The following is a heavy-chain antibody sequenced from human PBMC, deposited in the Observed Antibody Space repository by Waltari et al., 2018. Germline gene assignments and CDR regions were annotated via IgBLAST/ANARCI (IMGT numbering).Heavy chain of an antibody. CDR1: GGTFSSYT. CDR3: ARARLHGGSWGHSAEYFQH. D-gene: IGHD6-13*01. Sequence: QVQLVQSGAEVKKPGSSVKVSCKASGGTFSSYTISWVRQAPGQGLEWMGRIIPILGIANYAQKFQGRVTITADKSTSTAYMELSSLRSEDTAVYYCARARLHGGSWGHSAEYFQHWGQGTLVTVSS. V-gene: IGHV1-69*02. CDR2: IIPILGIA. J-gene: IGHJ1*01.